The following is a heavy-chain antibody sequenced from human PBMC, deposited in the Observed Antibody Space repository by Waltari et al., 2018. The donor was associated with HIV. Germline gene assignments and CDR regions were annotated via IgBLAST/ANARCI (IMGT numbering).Heavy chain of an antibody. D-gene: IGHD3-10*01. CDR3: ARRDPHNGGSGIDY. CDR2: MNPNSGNT. J-gene: IGHJ4*02. V-gene: IGHV1-8*01. CDR1: GYTFTSYD. Sequence: QVQLVQSGAEVKKPGASVKVSSKASGYTFTSYDINWVRQATGQGLEWMGWMNPNSGNTGYAQKFQGRVTMTRNTSISTAYMELSSLRSEDTAVYYCARRDPHNGGSGIDYWGQGTLVTVSS.